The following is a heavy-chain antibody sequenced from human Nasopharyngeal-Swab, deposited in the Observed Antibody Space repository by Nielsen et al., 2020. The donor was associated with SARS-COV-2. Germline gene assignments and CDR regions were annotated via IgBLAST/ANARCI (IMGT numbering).Heavy chain of an antibody. Sequence: ASVQVPCKASGYTFTGYYMHWVRQAPGQGLEWMGRINPNSGGTNYAQKFQGRVTMTRDTSISTAYMELSRLRSDDTAVYYCARDRGYYDIFDGMDVWGQGTTVTVSS. V-gene: IGHV1-2*06. CDR3: ARDRGYYDIFDGMDV. J-gene: IGHJ6*02. D-gene: IGHD3-9*01. CDR1: GYTFTGYY. CDR2: INPNSGGT.